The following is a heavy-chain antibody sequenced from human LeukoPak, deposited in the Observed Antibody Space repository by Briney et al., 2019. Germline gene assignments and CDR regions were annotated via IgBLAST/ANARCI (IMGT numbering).Heavy chain of an antibody. Sequence: PSETLSLTCTVSGGSISSGDYYWSWIRQPPGKGLEWIGYIYYSGSTYYNPSLKSRVTISVDTSKNQFSLKLSSVTAADTAVYYCARVAAGTAIDIWGQGTMVTVSS. J-gene: IGHJ3*02. CDR2: IYYSGST. D-gene: IGHD6-13*01. CDR3: ARVAAGTAIDI. V-gene: IGHV4-30-4*01. CDR1: GGSISSGDYY.